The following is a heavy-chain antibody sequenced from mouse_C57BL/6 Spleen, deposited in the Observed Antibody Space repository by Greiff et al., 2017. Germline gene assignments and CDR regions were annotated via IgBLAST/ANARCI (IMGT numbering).Heavy chain of an antibody. CDR2: ISPTSGNT. Sequence: QVQLQQSGAELARPGASVKLSCKASGYTFTSYGISWVKQRTGQGLAWIGEISPTSGNTYYNEKFKGKATLTADKSSSTAYMELRSLTSEYSAVYFCARDYSGYWGQGTTLTVSS. D-gene: IGHD1-1*01. CDR1: GYTFTSYG. V-gene: IGHV1-81*01. CDR3: ARDYSGY. J-gene: IGHJ2*01.